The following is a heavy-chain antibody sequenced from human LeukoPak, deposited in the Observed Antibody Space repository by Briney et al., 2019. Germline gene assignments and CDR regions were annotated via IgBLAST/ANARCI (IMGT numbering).Heavy chain of an antibody. V-gene: IGHV3-15*01. CDR3: VSQYFDF. J-gene: IGHJ4*02. CDR1: GFTFSDAW. Sequence: GGSLRLSCAASGFTFSDAWMSWVRQAPGKGLEWVGRIKSETDGGTTDYAAPVKGRFTISRDDSKNTVYLQMNGLKTEDTAVYYCVSQYFDFWGQGTLVTVSS. CDR2: IKSETDGGTT.